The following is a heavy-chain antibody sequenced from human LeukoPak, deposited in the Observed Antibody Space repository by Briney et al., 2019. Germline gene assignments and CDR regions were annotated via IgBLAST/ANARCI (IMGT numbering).Heavy chain of an antibody. CDR1: GGSISSGGYY. CDR3: ARDRGEGWPQSFDY. V-gene: IGHV4-31*03. J-gene: IGHJ4*02. CDR2: IYYSGST. Sequence: SQTLSLTCTVSGGSISSGGYYWSWIRQHPGKGLEWIGYIYYSGSTYYNPSLKSRVTMSVDTSKSQFSLKLSSVTAADTAVYYCARDRGEGWPQSFDYWGQGTLVTVSS. D-gene: IGHD5-24*01.